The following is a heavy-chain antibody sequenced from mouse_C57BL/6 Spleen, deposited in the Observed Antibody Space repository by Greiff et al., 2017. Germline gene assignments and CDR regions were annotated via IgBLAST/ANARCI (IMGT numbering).Heavy chain of an antibody. CDR1: GYTFTGYW. CDR3: ARIVVGRGYAMDY. CDR2: ILPGSGST. Sequence: QVQLQQSGAELMKPGASVKLSCKATGYTFTGYWIEWVKQRPGHGLEWIGEILPGSGSTTYNEKFKGKATFTADTSTNTAYMQLSSLTTEDSAIYYCARIVVGRGYAMDYWGQGTSVTVSS. V-gene: IGHV1-9*01. J-gene: IGHJ4*01. D-gene: IGHD1-1*01.